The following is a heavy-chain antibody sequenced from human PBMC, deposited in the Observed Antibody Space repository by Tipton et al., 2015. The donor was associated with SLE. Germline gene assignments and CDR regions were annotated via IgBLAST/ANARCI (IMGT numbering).Heavy chain of an antibody. CDR2: LYTTGSA. CDR1: GGSITTGSYY. J-gene: IGHJ3*02. V-gene: IGHV4-61*02. Sequence: TLSLTCTVSGGSITTGSYYWSWIRQPAGKGLEWIGRLYTTGSAFYNPSLKSRVTMSVDTSKNQFFMRLSSATAADTAVYYCAREVITITDSDAFDIWGQGTLVTVSS. D-gene: IGHD2-21*01. CDR3: AREVITITDSDAFDI.